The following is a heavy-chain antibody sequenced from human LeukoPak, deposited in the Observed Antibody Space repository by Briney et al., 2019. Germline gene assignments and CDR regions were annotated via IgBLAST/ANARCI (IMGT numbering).Heavy chain of an antibody. J-gene: IGHJ4*02. D-gene: IGHD6-19*01. CDR3: ARDHEWLGLDY. CDR2: IYTSGST. V-gene: IGHV4-61*02. CDR1: GGSISSGTYY. Sequence: SETPSLTCTVSGGSISSGTYYWSWLRQPAGKGLEWIGRIYTSGSTNYNPSLKSRVTISVDTSKNQFSLKLSSVTAADTAVYYCARDHEWLGLDYWGQGTLVTVSS.